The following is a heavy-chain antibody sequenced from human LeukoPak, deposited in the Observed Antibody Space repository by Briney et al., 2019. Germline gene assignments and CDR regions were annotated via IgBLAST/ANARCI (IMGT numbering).Heavy chain of an antibody. Sequence: PGASPRLSCSAPGVTLCNYAMSWVRQAPGEGLGWGSAITGSGGNTYYADSVKGRFTISRDNSKNTVFLQMNSLRAEDTAVYYCAKWGDYDVLTGYYVSDYWGQGTLVTVSS. CDR2: ITGSGGNT. CDR3: AKWGDYDVLTGYYVSDY. V-gene: IGHV3-23*01. J-gene: IGHJ4*02. CDR1: GVTLCNYA. D-gene: IGHD3-9*01.